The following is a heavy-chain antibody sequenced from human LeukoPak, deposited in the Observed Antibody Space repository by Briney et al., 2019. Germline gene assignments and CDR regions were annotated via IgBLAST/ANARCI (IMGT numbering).Heavy chain of an antibody. V-gene: IGHV3-21*01. D-gene: IGHD2/OR15-2a*01. Sequence: GGSMRLSCAASGFTFSSYSMNWVRQAPGKGLEWVSSISSSSSYIYYADSVKGRFTISRDNAKNSLYLQMNSPRAEDTAVYYCARDRDHLLIIWGQGTLVTVSS. CDR1: GFTFSSYS. CDR3: ARDRDHLLII. J-gene: IGHJ4*02. CDR2: ISSSSSYI.